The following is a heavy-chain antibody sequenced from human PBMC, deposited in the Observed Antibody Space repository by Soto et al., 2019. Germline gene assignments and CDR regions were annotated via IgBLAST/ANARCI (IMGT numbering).Heavy chain of an antibody. D-gene: IGHD3-10*01. CDR3: ARDPLWFGELIYYYYGMDV. CDR1: GFTFSSYG. J-gene: IGHJ6*02. V-gene: IGHV3-33*01. CDR2: IWYDGSNK. Sequence: GGSLRLSCAASGFTFSSYGMHWVRQAPGKGLEWVAVIWYDGSNKYYADSVKGRFTISRDNSKNTLYLQMNSLRAEDTAVYYCARDPLWFGELIYYYYGMDVWGQGTTVTVSS.